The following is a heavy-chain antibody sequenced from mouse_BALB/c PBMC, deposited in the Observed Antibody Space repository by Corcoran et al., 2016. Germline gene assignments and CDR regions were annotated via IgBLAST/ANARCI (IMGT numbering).Heavy chain of an antibody. CDR3: AREDGNFFAY. J-gene: IGHJ3*01. Sequence: QIQLVQSGPELKKPGETVKISCKASGYTFTNYGMNWVKQAPGKGLKWMGWINTYTGEPTYADDFKGRFAFSLETSASTAYLQINNLKNEDTATDFCAREDGNFFAYWGQGTLVTVSA. CDR1: GYTFTNYG. CDR2: INTYTGEP. D-gene: IGHD2-1*01. V-gene: IGHV9-3-1*01.